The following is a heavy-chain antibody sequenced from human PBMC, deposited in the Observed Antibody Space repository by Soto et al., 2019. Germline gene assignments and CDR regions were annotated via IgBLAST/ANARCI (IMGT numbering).Heavy chain of an antibody. CDR2: IKKDGSEK. V-gene: IGHV3-7*03. J-gene: IGHJ4*02. D-gene: IGHD6-19*01. Sequence: EVQLVESGGGLVQPGGSLRLSCAASGFTFSTYWMKWVRQAPGKGLEWVANIKKDGSEKYYVDSVKGRFTISRDNAKNSLYLQMNNLRVEDTALYYCSGGSGWLQTNWGQGTLVTVSS. CDR3: SGGSGWLQTN. CDR1: GFTFSTYW.